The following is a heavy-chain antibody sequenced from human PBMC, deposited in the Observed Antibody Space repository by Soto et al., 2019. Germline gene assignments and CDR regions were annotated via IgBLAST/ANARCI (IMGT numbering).Heavy chain of an antibody. CDR1: GFTFSNAW. Sequence: GGSLRLSCAASGFTFSNAWMSWVRQAPGKGLEWVGRIKSKTDGGTTDYAAPVKGRFTISRDDSKNTLYLQMNSLKTEDTAVYYCTTDQQPNSYCSGGSCYRDYWGQGTLVTVSS. CDR2: IKSKTDGGTT. D-gene: IGHD2-15*01. V-gene: IGHV3-15*01. CDR3: TTDQQPNSYCSGGSCYRDY. J-gene: IGHJ4*02.